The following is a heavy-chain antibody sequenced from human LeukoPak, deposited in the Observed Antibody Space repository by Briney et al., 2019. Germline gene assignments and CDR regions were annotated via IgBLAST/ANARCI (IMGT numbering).Heavy chain of an antibody. CDR1: GYTFTSYD. CDR3: ARDGSPYGVVILNWFDP. Sequence: GASVKVSCKASGYTFTSYDINWVRQATGQGLEWMGWMNPNSGNTGYAQKFQGRVTITADESTSTAYMELSSLRSEDTAVYYCARDGSPYGVVILNWFDPWGQGTLVTVSS. V-gene: IGHV1-8*01. CDR2: MNPNSGNT. J-gene: IGHJ5*02. D-gene: IGHD3-3*01.